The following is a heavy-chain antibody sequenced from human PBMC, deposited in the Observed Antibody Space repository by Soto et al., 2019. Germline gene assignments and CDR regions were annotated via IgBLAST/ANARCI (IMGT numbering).Heavy chain of an antibody. Sequence: SSETLSLTCSVSGVSISNTSYYWCWIRQPPGKGLEWVGTIYFSGSTFYNPSLKSRVTISIDTSKNQFSLRLSSVTAADTAVYYCARHGSYWGQGTLVTVSS. CDR3: ARHGSY. J-gene: IGHJ4*02. V-gene: IGHV4-39*01. CDR2: IYFSGST. CDR1: GVSISNTSYY.